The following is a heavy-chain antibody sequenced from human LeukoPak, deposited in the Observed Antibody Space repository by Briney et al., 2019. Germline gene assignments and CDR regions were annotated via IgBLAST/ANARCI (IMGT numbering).Heavy chain of an antibody. J-gene: IGHJ4*02. CDR2: IILKSGAT. D-gene: IGHD3-10*01. V-gene: IGHV1-2*02. CDR3: TRDLRSGRVTYGQDS. Sequence: ASVKVSCKTSGFDFSDYFIHWVRQAPGQGLEWMGWIILKSGATNYAQKFRDRVTVSRDTSTVYLDLSSLTSDDTAVYYCTRDLRSGRVTYGQDSWGQGTLVTVSS. CDR1: GFDFSDYF.